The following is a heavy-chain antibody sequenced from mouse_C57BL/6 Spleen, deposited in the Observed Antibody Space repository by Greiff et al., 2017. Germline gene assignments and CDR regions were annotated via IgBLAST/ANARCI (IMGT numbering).Heavy chain of an antibody. J-gene: IGHJ2*01. CDR3: ARDDGYVFDY. CDR2: INPGSGGT. D-gene: IGHD2-3*01. Sequence: VQPQQSGAELVRPGTSVKVSCKASGYAFTNYLIEWVKQRPGQGLEWIGVINPGSGGTNYNEKFKGKATLTADKSSSTAYMQLSSLTSEDSAVYFCARDDGYVFDYWGQGTTLTVSS. CDR1: GYAFTNYL. V-gene: IGHV1-54*01.